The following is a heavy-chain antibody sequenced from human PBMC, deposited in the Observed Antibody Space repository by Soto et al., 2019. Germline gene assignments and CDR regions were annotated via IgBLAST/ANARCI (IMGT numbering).Heavy chain of an antibody. CDR2: IRSKTDGGTT. J-gene: IGHJ5*02. V-gene: IGHV3-15*07. CDR3: VWLGGVVTGKGIDP. D-gene: IGHD2-15*01. Sequence: EVQLVESGGDLIKPGESLRLSCAASGFTFNDAWLNWVRQPPGKGLEWVGRIRSKTDGGTTDYAAPVNGRFTISRDDSKNTLYLQMNSLKTEDTAMYFWVWLGGVVTGKGIDPWGQGTLVNVSS. CDR1: GFTFNDAW.